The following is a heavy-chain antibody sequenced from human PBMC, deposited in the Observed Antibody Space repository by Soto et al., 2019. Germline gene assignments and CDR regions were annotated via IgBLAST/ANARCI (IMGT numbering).Heavy chain of an antibody. CDR2: INPSGGST. Sequence: ASVKVSCKASGYTFTSYYMHWVRQAPGQGLEWMGIINPSGGSTSYAQKFQGRVTMTRDTSTSTVCMELSSLRSEDTAVYYCARGGFTFGGVIVIPVYFDYWGQGTLVTVSS. D-gene: IGHD3-16*02. J-gene: IGHJ4*02. V-gene: IGHV1-46*01. CDR3: ARGGFTFGGVIVIPVYFDY. CDR1: GYTFTSYY.